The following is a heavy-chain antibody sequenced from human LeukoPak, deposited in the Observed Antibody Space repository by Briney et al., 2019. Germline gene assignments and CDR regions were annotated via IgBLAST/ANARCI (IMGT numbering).Heavy chain of an antibody. CDR1: GFTFSSYG. Sequence: TGGSLRLSCAASGFTFSSYGMHWVRQAPGKGLEWVAFIRYDGSNKYYADSVKGRFTISRDNSKNTLYLQMNSLRAEDTAVYYCAKDKGVVPAATVEYWGQGTLVTVSS. D-gene: IGHD2-2*01. CDR2: IRYDGSNK. CDR3: AKDKGVVPAATVEY. V-gene: IGHV3-30*02. J-gene: IGHJ4*02.